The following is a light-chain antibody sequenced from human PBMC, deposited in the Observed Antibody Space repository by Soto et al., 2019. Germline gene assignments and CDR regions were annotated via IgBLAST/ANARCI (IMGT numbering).Light chain of an antibody. CDR2: AAS. J-gene: IGKJ1*01. Sequence: DIQLTQSPSFLSASVGDRVTITCRASQGISSYLAWYQQKPGKAPELLIYAASTLQSGVPSRFSGSGSGTDFTLTISSLQPEDSATYYCQQYGSSPWTFGQGTKVEIK. V-gene: IGKV1-9*01. CDR3: QQYGSSPWT. CDR1: QGISSY.